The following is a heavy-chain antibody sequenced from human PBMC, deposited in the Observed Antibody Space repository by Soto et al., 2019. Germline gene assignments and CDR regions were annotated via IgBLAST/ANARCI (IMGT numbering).Heavy chain of an antibody. CDR1: GGSISSSSYY. CDR3: AREGGRYCSGGSCPVDY. V-gene: IGHV4-39*02. CDR2: IYYAGNT. J-gene: IGHJ4*02. D-gene: IGHD2-15*01. Sequence: QLQLQESGPGLVKPSETLSLTCTVSGGSISSSSYYWGWIRQPPGKGLEWIGSIYYAGNTYYTPXXHSPXXLKSRLTISXDXSXNXXALTLSSVTAADTAVYYCAREGGRYCSGGSCPVDYWGQGTLVTVSS.